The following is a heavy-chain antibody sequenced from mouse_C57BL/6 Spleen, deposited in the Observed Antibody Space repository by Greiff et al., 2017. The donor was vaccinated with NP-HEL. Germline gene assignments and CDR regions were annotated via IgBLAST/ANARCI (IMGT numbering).Heavy chain of an antibody. D-gene: IGHD1-1*01. CDR1: GYTFTSYW. V-gene: IGHV1-55*01. CDR3: AAPDYYGSSPYYAMDY. Sequence: VQLQQPGAELVKPGASVKMSCKASGYTFTSYWITWVKQRPGQGLEWIGDIYPGSGSTNYNEKFKSKATLTVDTSSSTAYMQLSSLTSEDSAVYYCAAPDYYGSSPYYAMDYWGQGTSVTVSS. J-gene: IGHJ4*01. CDR2: IYPGSGST.